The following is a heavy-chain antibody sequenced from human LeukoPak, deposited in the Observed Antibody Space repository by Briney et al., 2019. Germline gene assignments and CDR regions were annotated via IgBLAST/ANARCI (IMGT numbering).Heavy chain of an antibody. D-gene: IGHD4-17*01. CDR3: ARAQTYGDSRLLLDY. V-gene: IGHV3-20*04. J-gene: IGHJ4*02. CDR2: INWNGGST. Sequence: GRSLRLSCAASGFTFSNFAMHWVRQAPGKGLEWVSGINWNGGSTGYADSVEGQFTIFRDNAKNSQYLQMNSLRVEDTALYYCARAQTYGDSRLLLDYWGQGTLVTVSS. CDR1: GFTFSNFA.